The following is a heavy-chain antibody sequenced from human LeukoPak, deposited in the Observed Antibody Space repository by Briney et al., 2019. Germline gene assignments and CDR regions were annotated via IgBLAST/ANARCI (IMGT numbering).Heavy chain of an antibody. CDR3: AKDRSIGTYYTFDH. CDR1: GFTFSSYA. V-gene: IGHV3-23*01. D-gene: IGHD1-26*01. CDR2: ISGSGVMT. Sequence: GGSLRLSCAASGFTFSSYAMSWVRQAPGKGLEWVATISGSGVMTYYADSVKGRFTVSGDNSKNTVYLQMSSLTAADTAVYYCAKDRSIGTYYTFDHWGQGTLVTVSS. J-gene: IGHJ4*02.